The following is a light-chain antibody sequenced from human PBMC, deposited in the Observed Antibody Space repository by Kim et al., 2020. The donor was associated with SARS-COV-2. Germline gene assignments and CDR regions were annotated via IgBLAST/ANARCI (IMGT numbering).Light chain of an antibody. Sequence: SPGQSVTISCTGTSSDVGGYNLVSWYQQHPGRAPELVIYDVTKRPSGVPARFSGSKSGNTASLTISGLQADDEADYYCCSYAGTYVFGGGTKLTVL. J-gene: IGLJ2*01. CDR2: DVT. CDR1: SSDVGGYNL. V-gene: IGLV2-11*03. CDR3: CSYAGTYV.